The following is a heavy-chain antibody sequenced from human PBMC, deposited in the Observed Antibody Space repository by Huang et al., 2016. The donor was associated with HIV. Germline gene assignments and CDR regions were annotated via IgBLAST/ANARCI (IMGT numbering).Heavy chain of an antibody. Sequence: EVQLLESGGGFVQPGGSLRLSCAASGFTFSTYAMGWVRQAPGKGLEWGSEIRASGGSTYYADSVKGRFTINRDTSKTTLYLQMNSLRAEDTAVYYCAKLGVEVAVASTVGRGMDVWGQGTTVTVSS. J-gene: IGHJ6*02. CDR1: GFTFSTYA. V-gene: IGHV3-23*01. CDR3: AKLGVEVAVASTVGRGMDV. D-gene: IGHD6-19*01. CDR2: IRASGGST.